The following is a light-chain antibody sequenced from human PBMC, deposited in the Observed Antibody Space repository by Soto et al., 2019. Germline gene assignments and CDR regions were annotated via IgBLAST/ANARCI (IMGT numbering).Light chain of an antibody. V-gene: IGLV1-44*01. Sequence: VLTQPPSASGTPGQRVTISCSGSSSNIGSNTVNWYQQLPGTAPKLLIYRNNQRPSGVPDRFSGSKSGTSASLAISGLQSGDEADYYCAAWDDSLNGLVFGGGTQLTVL. J-gene: IGLJ2*01. CDR1: SSNIGSNT. CDR3: AAWDDSLNGLV. CDR2: RNN.